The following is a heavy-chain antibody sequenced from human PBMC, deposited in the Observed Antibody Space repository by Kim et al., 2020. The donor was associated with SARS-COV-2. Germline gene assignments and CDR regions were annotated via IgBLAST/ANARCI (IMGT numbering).Heavy chain of an antibody. J-gene: IGHJ3*02. D-gene: IGHD6-13*01. CDR1: GFTFSSYS. V-gene: IGHV3-21*06. Sequence: GGSLRLSCAASGFTFSSYSMNWDRQAPGKGLGWVSSISSSSSYIYYADSVKGRLTISRDNAKNALYLQLNSLRAEDTAVYYYARDVGYSSSWSDAFDIWGQGTMVTVSS. CDR2: ISSSSSYI. CDR3: ARDVGYSSSWSDAFDI.